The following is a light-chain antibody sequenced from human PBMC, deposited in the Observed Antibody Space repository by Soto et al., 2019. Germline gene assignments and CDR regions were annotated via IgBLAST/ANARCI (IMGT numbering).Light chain of an antibody. J-gene: IGKJ1*01. Sequence: EIVLTQSPGTLSLSPGERATLSCRASQSISSSYLAWYQQKPGQAPRLLIYGASSRAPGLPDRFSGSGSGSDFTLTINRLEPEDFALYYCQQYGSSPPTWTFGQGTKVEIK. CDR3: QQYGSSPPTWT. V-gene: IGKV3-20*01. CDR1: QSISSSY. CDR2: GAS.